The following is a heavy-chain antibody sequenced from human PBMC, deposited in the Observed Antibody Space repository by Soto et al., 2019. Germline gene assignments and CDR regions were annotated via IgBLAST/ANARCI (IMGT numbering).Heavy chain of an antibody. CDR1: GYTFSNYG. Sequence: GASVKVSCKASGYTFSNYGISWVRQAPGQGLEWMGWISAYNGNIKFAQKVQGRVTMTTDTFTSTAYMELRSLRSDDTAVYYCARVPPGEGATTLARWGQATRVTGFS. CDR2: ISAYNGNI. CDR3: ARVPPGEGATTLAR. D-gene: IGHD1-26*01. V-gene: IGHV1-18*01. J-gene: IGHJ4*02.